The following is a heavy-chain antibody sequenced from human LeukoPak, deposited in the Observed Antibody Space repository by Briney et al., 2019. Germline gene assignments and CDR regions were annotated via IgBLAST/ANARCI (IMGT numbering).Heavy chain of an antibody. CDR2: ISGSGGST. J-gene: IGHJ5*02. D-gene: IGHD1-1*01. CDR3: AKDGLSFHPRTENWFDP. Sequence: GGSLRLSCAASGFTFSSYAMSWVRQAPGKGLEWVSAISGSGGSTYYADSVKGRFTISRDNAKNTLCLQMKSLRAEDTAVYECAKDGLSFHPRTENWFDPWGQGTLVTVSS. CDR1: GFTFSSYA. V-gene: IGHV3-23*01.